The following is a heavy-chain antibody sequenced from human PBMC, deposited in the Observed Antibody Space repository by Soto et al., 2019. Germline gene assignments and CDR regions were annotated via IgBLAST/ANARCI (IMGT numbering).Heavy chain of an antibody. CDR2: IYYSGST. Sequence: SETLSLTCTVSGGSISSSSYYWGWIRQPPGKGLEWIGSIYYSGSTYYNPSLKSRVTISVDTSKNQFSLKLSSVTAADTAVYYCARRPHYDFWSGYLGGGYDLMFDYWGQGTLVTVSS. V-gene: IGHV4-39*01. CDR1: GGSISSSSYY. D-gene: IGHD3-3*01. CDR3: ARRPHYDFWSGYLGGGYDLMFDY. J-gene: IGHJ4*02.